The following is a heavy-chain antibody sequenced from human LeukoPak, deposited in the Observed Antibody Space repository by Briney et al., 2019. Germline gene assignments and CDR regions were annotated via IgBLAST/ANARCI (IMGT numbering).Heavy chain of an antibody. V-gene: IGHV1-18*01. CDR1: GYTFTSYG. CDR2: ISAYNGNT. J-gene: IGHJ4*02. CDR3: ALGYSSTPRPPNFDY. Sequence: ASVKVSCKASGYTFTSYGISWVRQAPGQGLEWMEWISAYNGNTNYAQKLQGRVTMTTDTSTSTAYMELRSLRSVDTAVYYCALGYSSTPRPPNFDYWGQGTLVTVSS. D-gene: IGHD6-13*01.